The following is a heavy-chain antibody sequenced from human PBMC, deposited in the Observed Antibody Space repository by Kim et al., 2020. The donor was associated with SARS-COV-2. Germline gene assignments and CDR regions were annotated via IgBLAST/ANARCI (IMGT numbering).Heavy chain of an antibody. CDR1: GFPFDIHF. Sequence: GGSLRLSCAASGFPFDIHFMSWVRQAPGKGLEWVAKIKPDGSEQFYEVSVRGRFTISRDNIKNSLYLQMNSLRPADTVVYYCVREEWWKFDDWGQGNLVT. CDR3: VREEWWKFDD. V-gene: IGHV3-7*03. D-gene: IGHD2-15*01. J-gene: IGHJ4*02. CDR2: IKPDGSEQ.